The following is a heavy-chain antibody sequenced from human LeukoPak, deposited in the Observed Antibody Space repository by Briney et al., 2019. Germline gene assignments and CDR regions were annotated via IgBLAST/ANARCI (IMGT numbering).Heavy chain of an antibody. D-gene: IGHD3-3*01. J-gene: IGHJ3*01. V-gene: IGHV3-23*01. CDR3: ATNYDDSREAFDV. CDR2: ISGSGEDS. CDR1: GFTFSNFA. Sequence: GGSLRLSCAASGFTFSNFAMNWVRQTPGKGLEWVSGISGSGEDSNHADSETGRFIISRENSKNTLYLQMNSLRADDTAVYYCATNYDDSREAFDVWGQGTVVTVSS.